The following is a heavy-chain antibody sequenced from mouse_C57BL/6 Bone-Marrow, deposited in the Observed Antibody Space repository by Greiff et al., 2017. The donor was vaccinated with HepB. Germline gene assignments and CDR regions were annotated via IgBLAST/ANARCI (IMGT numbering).Heavy chain of an antibody. CDR3: ARYWYYGSRDY. J-gene: IGHJ2*01. D-gene: IGHD1-1*01. Sequence: QVQLQQPGAELVKPGASVKLSCKASGYTFTSYWMHWVKQRPGQGLEWIGMIHPNSGSTNYNEKFKSKATLTVDKSSSTAYMQLSSLTSEDSAVYYCARYWYYGSRDYWGQGTTLTVSS. CDR1: GYTFTSYW. CDR2: IHPNSGST. V-gene: IGHV1-64*01.